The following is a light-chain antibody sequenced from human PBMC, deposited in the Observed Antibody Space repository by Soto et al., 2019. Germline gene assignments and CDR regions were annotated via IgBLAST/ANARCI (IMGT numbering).Light chain of an antibody. CDR2: DSN. J-gene: IGLJ2*01. V-gene: IGLV1-51*01. Sequence: QSVLTQPPSVSAAPGQKVTISCSGSSSNIGNNYVSWYQQLPGTAPKLLIYDSNKRPSGIPDRFSGSKSGTSATLGITGLQTGDEADYYCGTWDNSQSAVVFGGGTKLTVL. CDR3: GTWDNSQSAVV. CDR1: SSNIGNNY.